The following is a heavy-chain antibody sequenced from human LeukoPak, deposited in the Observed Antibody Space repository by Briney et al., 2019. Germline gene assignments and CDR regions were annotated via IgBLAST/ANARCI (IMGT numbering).Heavy chain of an antibody. CDR1: GYTFTGYY. CDR3: ARDNSQQWLVRPNYFDY. V-gene: IGHV1-2*02. Sequence: ASVKVSCKASGYTFTGYYMHWARQAPGQGLEWMGWINPNSGGTNYAQKFQGRVTMTRDTSISTAYMELSRLRSDDTAVYYCARDNSQQWLVRPNYFDYWGQGTLVTVSS. D-gene: IGHD6-19*01. J-gene: IGHJ4*02. CDR2: INPNSGGT.